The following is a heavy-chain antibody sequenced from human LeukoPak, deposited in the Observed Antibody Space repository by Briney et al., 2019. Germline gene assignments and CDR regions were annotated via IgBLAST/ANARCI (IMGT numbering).Heavy chain of an antibody. CDR3: ARGYCSGGTCYRTFFDY. V-gene: IGHV4-59*01. J-gene: IGHJ4*02. D-gene: IGHD2-15*01. Sequence: SETLSLTCTVSGGSISGYYWSWIRQPPGKGLEWIGYVSYSGSTNYNSTLKSRATISVDTSKNQFSLKLSSVTAADTAVYYCARGYCSGGTCYRTFFDYWGQGTLVTVSS. CDR1: GGSISGYY. CDR2: VSYSGST.